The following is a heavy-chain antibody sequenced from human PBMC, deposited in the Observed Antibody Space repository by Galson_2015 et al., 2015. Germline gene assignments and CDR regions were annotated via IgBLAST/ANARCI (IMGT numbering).Heavy chain of an antibody. D-gene: IGHD4-17*01. V-gene: IGHV1-58*02. Sequence: SVKVSCKASGFTFTSSAMQWVRQARGQRLEWIGWIVVGSGNTNYAQKFQERVTITRDMSTSTAYMELSSLRSEDTAVYYCAAVTTVTRRYWYFDLWGRGTLVTVSS. J-gene: IGHJ2*01. CDR2: IVVGSGNT. CDR1: GFTFTSSA. CDR3: AAVTTVTRRYWYFDL.